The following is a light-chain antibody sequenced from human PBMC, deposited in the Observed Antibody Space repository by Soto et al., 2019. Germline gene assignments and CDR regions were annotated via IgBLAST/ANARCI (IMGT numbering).Light chain of an antibody. J-gene: IGKJ5*01. CDR2: GAS. Sequence: ELVLTQSPGTLSLSPGERAKLSGRASQSVSSTYLAWYQQKPCQAPRLLIYGASSRATGIPDRFSGSGSGTDFTLTISRLEPEDFAVYYCQQYGSSPTITFGQGTRLEI. CDR1: QSVSSTY. V-gene: IGKV3-20*01. CDR3: QQYGSSPTIT.